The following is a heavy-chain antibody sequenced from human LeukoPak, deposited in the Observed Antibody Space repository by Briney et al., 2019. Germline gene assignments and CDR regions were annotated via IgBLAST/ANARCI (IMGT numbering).Heavy chain of an antibody. CDR3: ARMMYYYDSSGYFDY. V-gene: IGHV3-74*01. CDR1: GFTFSSYW. Sequence: GGSLRLSCAASGFTFSSYWMHWVRQAPGKGLVWVSRINSDGRSTSYADSVKGRFTISRDNAKNTLYLQMNSLRAEDTAVYYCARMMYYYDSSGYFDYWGQGTLVTVSS. CDR2: INSDGRST. D-gene: IGHD3-22*01. J-gene: IGHJ4*02.